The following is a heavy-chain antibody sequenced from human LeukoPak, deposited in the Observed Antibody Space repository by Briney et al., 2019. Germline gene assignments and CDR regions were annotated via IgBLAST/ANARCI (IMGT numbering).Heavy chain of an antibody. J-gene: IGHJ3*02. CDR3: ARGGDLLAEAAFDI. V-gene: IGHV4-30-2*01. D-gene: IGHD3-10*01. CDR2: IYHSGST. CDR1: GGSISSGGYS. Sequence: PSETLSLTCAVSGGSISSGGYSWSWIRQPPGKGLEWIGYIYHSGSTNYNPSLKSRVTISVDKSKNQFSLKLSSVTAADTAVYYCARGGDLLAEAAFDIRGQGTMVTVSS.